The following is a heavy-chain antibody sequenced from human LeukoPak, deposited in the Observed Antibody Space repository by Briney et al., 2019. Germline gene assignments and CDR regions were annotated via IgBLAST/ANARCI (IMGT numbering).Heavy chain of an antibody. V-gene: IGHV1-69*05. J-gene: IGHJ6*03. CDR1: GGTFSSYA. D-gene: IGHD2-15*01. CDR2: IIPIFGTA. CDR3: ARGQAHVDYYYYYMDV. Sequence: SVKVSCKASGGTFSSYAISWVRQAPRQGREWMGRIIPIFGTANYAQKFQGRVTITTDESTSTAYRELSSLRSEDTAVYYCARGQAHVDYYYYYMDVWGKGTTVTVSS.